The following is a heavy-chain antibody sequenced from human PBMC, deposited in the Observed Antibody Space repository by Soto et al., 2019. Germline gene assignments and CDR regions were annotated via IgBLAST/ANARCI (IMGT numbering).Heavy chain of an antibody. Sequence: GGSLRLSCAASGFTFYSYAMSWVRQAPGKGLEVVSVIYSGGSTYYADSVKGRFTISRDNSKNTLYLQMNSLRAEDTAVYYCARVSSSWEYYYYGMDVWGQGTTVTVSS. J-gene: IGHJ6*02. D-gene: IGHD6-13*01. CDR2: IYSGGST. CDR1: GFTFYSYA. V-gene: IGHV3-66*01. CDR3: ARVSSSWEYYYYGMDV.